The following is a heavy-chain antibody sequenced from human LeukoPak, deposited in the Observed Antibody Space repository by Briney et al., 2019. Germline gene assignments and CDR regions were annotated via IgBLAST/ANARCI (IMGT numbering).Heavy chain of an antibody. J-gene: IGHJ5*02. CDR2: ISSSSSYI. CDR3: ARASVEYCGGDCYYYP. D-gene: IGHD2-21*02. Sequence: GGSLRLSCAAPGFTFSSYSMNWVRQAPGKGLEWFSSISSSSSYIYYADSVKGRFTISRDNAKNSLYLQMNSLRAEDTAVYYCARASVEYCGGDCYYYPWGQGTLVTVSS. V-gene: IGHV3-21*01. CDR1: GFTFSSYS.